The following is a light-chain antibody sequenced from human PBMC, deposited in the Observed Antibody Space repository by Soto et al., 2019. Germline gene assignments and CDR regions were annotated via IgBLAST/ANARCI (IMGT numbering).Light chain of an antibody. Sequence: EIALTQSPGTLSLSPGERATLSCRASQSVGSTYLAWYQQKPGQAPRLLIYDASSRATGIPDRFSGSGSGTDFTLTISRLEPEDFAVYYCQQYGDSPWTFGQGTKVDI. J-gene: IGKJ1*01. CDR1: QSVGSTY. CDR2: DAS. V-gene: IGKV3-20*01. CDR3: QQYGDSPWT.